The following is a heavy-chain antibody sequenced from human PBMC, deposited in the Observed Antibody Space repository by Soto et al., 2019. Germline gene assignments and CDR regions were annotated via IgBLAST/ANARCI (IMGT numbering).Heavy chain of an antibody. J-gene: IGHJ4*02. CDR2: IYYSGST. D-gene: IGHD3-10*01. Sequence: PSETLSLTCSVSGASISSGDYYWSWIRQAPGKGLEWIGHIYYSGSTHYKASLKSRVTISVDTSKTQFSLNLTSVTAADTALYYCARTGFTYGTASVWGQGTQVTVSS. CDR3: ARTGFTYGTASV. CDR1: GASISSGDYY. V-gene: IGHV4-30-4*01.